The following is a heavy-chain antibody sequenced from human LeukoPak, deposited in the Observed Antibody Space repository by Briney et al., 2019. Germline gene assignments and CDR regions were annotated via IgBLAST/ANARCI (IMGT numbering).Heavy chain of an antibody. Sequence: GESLRLSCVASGFTFSDYAMSWVRQAPGKGLEWVSAISFTGDVTNYADSVKGRFTISRDNSMNTLYLQMNGLRADDTAVYYCAKRSGGTYAYFDSWGQRTLVTVSS. CDR2: ISFTGDVT. J-gene: IGHJ4*02. V-gene: IGHV3-23*01. D-gene: IGHD1-26*01. CDR1: GFTFSDYA. CDR3: AKRSGGTYAYFDS.